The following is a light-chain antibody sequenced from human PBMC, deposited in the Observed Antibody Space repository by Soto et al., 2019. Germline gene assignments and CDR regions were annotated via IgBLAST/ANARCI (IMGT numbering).Light chain of an antibody. CDR1: SSDIGDYDY. CDR3: CSYASRSTWDVV. Sequence: QSALTQPASVSGSPGQSITISCTGTSSDIGDYDYVSWYQQRPGKAPRLIIYEDTQRPSGISDRLSGSKSGYTASLTISGLQADDEGNYHCCSYASRSTWDVVFGGGTKLTVL. CDR2: EDT. V-gene: IGLV2-14*01. J-gene: IGLJ2*01.